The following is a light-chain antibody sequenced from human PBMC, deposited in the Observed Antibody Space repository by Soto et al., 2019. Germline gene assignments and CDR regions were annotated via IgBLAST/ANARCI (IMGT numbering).Light chain of an antibody. J-gene: IGLJ2*01. CDR3: SSYISSSTGVV. CDR2: DVS. CDR1: SSDVGGYNY. V-gene: IGLV2-14*01. Sequence: QSALTQPASVSGSPGQSITISCTGTSSDVGGYNYVSWYQQHPGKAPKLRIYDVSNRPSGVSNRFSGSKSGNTASLTISGLQGEDGDHYYCSSYISSSTGVVFRVGTNVPVL.